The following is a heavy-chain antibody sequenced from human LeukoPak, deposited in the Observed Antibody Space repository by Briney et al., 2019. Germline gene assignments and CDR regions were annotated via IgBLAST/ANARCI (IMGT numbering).Heavy chain of an antibody. CDR2: IYWDDDK. J-gene: IGHJ5*02. CDR3: AHRAGGGSGCYYNWFDP. V-gene: IGHV2-5*02. D-gene: IGHD3-10*01. CDR1: GFSLSTSGVG. Sequence: ESGPTLFHPTQTLTLTFTFSGFSLSTSGVGVGWICQPPGKALEWLPLIYWDDDKRYSPSLKSRLTIIKDTSKNQWVLTMTNMDPVDTAIYYWAHRAGGGSGCYYNWFDPWGQGTLVTVSS.